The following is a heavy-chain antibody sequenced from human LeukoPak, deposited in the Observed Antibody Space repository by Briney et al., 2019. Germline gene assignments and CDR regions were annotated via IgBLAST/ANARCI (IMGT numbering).Heavy chain of an antibody. CDR3: ARGRDYGDPLFDY. CDR2: IIPIFGTA. V-gene: IGHV1-69*05. CDR1: GGTFSSYA. D-gene: IGHD4-17*01. J-gene: IGHJ4*02. Sequence: ASVKVSCKASGGTFSSYAISWVRQAPGQGLEWMGGIIPIFGTANYAQKFQGRVTITTDESTSTAYMELSSLRSEDTAVYYCARGRDYGDPLFDYWGRGTLVTVSS.